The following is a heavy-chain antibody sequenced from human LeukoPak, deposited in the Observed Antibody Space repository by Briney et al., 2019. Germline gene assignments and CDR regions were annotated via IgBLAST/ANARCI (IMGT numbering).Heavy chain of an antibody. J-gene: IGHJ4*02. CDR2: IWYDGSNK. CDR1: GFTFSSYG. Sequence: GGSLRLSCAASGFTFSSYGMHWVRQAPGKGLEWVAVIWYDGSNKYYADSVKGRFTISRDNSKNTLYLQINSLRTEDTAVYYCARDLQIVGATTFDCWGQGTLVTVSS. CDR3: ARDLQIVGATTFDC. V-gene: IGHV3-33*01. D-gene: IGHD1-26*01.